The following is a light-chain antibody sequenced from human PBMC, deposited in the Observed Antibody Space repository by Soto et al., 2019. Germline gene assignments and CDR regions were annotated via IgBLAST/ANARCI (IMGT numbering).Light chain of an antibody. J-gene: IGLJ1*01. V-gene: IGLV1-40*01. CDR3: QSYYSSLNSFDV. CDR2: GNN. Sequence: QSVLTQPPSVSGAPGQGVTISCTGSSSSIGAGYDVYWYQQVPGTAPKLLIYGNNNRPSGVSDRFSGSKSGTAASMAITGLQAEDEADYYGQSYYSSLNSFDVFGTGTKLTVL. CDR1: SSSIGAGYD.